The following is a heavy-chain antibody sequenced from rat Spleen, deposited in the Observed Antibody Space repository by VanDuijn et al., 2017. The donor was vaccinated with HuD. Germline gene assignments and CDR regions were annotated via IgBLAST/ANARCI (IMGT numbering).Heavy chain of an antibody. Sequence: QVQLKESGPGLVQPSQTLSLTCTVSGFSLTSNSVHWVRQPPGKGLEWMGGIWGDGSTDYNSALKSRLSISRDTSKSQVFLKMNSLQTDDTAIYFCTRGDDGTYYYGVMDAWGQGASVTVSS. CDR2: IWGDGST. CDR1: GFSLTSNS. V-gene: IGHV2-1*01. J-gene: IGHJ4*01. CDR3: TRGDDGTYYYGVMDA. D-gene: IGHD1-12*02.